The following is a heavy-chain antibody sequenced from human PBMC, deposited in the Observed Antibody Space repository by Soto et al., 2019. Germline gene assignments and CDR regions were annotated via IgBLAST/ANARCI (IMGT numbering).Heavy chain of an antibody. Sequence: PGGSLRLSCAASGFTFSSYGMHWVRQAPGKGLEWVAVISYDGSNKYYADSVKGRFTISRDNSKNTLYLQMNSLRAEDTAVYYCAKAPSGIAPGTPIDYWGQGTLVTVSS. CDR2: ISYDGSNK. V-gene: IGHV3-30*18. CDR1: GFTFSSYG. D-gene: IGHD6-13*01. J-gene: IGHJ4*02. CDR3: AKAPSGIAPGTPIDY.